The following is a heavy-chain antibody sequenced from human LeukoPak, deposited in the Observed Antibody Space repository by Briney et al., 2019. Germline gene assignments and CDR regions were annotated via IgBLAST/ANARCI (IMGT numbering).Heavy chain of an antibody. V-gene: IGHV4-34*01. D-gene: IGHD2-21*02. CDR2: INHSGST. Sequence: SETLSLTCAVYGGSFSGYYWSWIRQPPGKGLEWIGEINHSGSTNYNPSLKSRVTISVDTSKNQFSLKLSSVTAADTAVYYCARRCGGDCYLAFDIWGQGTMVTVSS. CDR3: ARRCGGDCYLAFDI. J-gene: IGHJ3*02. CDR1: GGSFSGYY.